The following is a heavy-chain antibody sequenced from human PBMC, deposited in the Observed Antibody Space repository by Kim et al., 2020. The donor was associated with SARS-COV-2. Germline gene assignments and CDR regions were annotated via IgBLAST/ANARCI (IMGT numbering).Heavy chain of an antibody. CDR3: ARDPRITGSQVPDY. CDR1: GYTFTSYG. CDR2: ISAYNGNT. J-gene: IGHJ4*02. V-gene: IGHV1-18*04. Sequence: ASVKVSCKASGYTFTSYGISWVRQAPGQGLEWMGWISAYNGNTNYAQKLQGRVTMTTDISTSTAYMELRSLRSDDTAVYYCARDPRITGSQVPDYWGQGTLVTVSS. D-gene: IGHD1-20*01.